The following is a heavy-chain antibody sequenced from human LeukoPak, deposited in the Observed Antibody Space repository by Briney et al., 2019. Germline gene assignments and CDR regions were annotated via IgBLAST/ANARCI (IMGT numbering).Heavy chain of an antibody. CDR1: GFTFSSYA. CDR3: ATHSHYYYDSSGYLNY. D-gene: IGHD3-22*01. J-gene: IGHJ4*02. CDR2: ISSSGGST. V-gene: IGHV3-23*01. Sequence: GGSLRLSCAASGFTFSSYAMSWVRQAPGKGLEWVSAISSSGGSTYYADSVKGRFTISRDNSKNTLYLQMNSLRAEDTAVYYCATHSHYYYDSSGYLNYWGQGTLVTVSS.